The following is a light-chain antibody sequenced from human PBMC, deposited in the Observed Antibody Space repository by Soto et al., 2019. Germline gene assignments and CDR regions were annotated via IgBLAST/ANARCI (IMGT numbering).Light chain of an antibody. CDR3: QKYNSALEGFT. CDR1: QGISNY. CDR2: AAS. Sequence: DIQMTQSPSSLSASVGDRVTITCRASQGISNYLACYQQKPGKVPKLLIYAASTLQSGVPSRFSGSGSGTDFTLTISSLQPEDVATYYCQKYNSALEGFTFGPGTKVDIK. V-gene: IGKV1-27*01. J-gene: IGKJ3*01.